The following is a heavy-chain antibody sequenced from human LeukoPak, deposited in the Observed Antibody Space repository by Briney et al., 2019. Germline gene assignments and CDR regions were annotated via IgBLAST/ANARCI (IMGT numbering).Heavy chain of an antibody. CDR3: ARLYDSSTYTNWLDP. V-gene: IGHV3-21*01. CDR2: ISSTSTYI. J-gene: IGHJ5*02. Sequence: GGSLRLSCAASGFTFGSYTINWVRQAPGKGLEWVSSISSTSTYIYYADSVKGRFTISRDNAKNSLYLQMNSLRADDTAVYYCARLYDSSTYTNWLDPWGQGTLVTVSS. CDR1: GFTFGSYT. D-gene: IGHD3-22*01.